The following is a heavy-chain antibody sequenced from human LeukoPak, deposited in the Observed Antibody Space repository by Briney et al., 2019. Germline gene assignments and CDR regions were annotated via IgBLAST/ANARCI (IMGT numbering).Heavy chain of an antibody. V-gene: IGHV4-39*07. D-gene: IGHD3-22*01. CDR2: LYYTGTT. CDR3: ARDRYYYDSSGYIRMDV. J-gene: IGHJ6*03. CDR1: GDSIISSTYY. Sequence: PSETLSLTCTVSGDSIISSTYYWGWIRQPPGKGLEWIGSLYYTGTTYYNPSLKSRVTMSVDTSKNQFSLKLSSVTAADTAVYYCARDRYYYDSSGYIRMDVWGKGTTVTISS.